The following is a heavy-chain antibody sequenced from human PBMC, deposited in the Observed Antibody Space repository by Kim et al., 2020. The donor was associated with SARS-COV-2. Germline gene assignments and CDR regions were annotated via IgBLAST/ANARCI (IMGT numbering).Heavy chain of an antibody. V-gene: IGHV1-18*01. CDR2: ISAYNGNT. Sequence: ASVKVSCKASGYTFTSYGISWVRQAPGQGLEWMGWISAYNGNTNYAQKLQGRVTMTTDTSTSTAYMELRSLRSDDTAVYYCARAGGVLWFGAVPLEAYFDYWGQGTLVTVSS. CDR1: GYTFTSYG. CDR3: ARAGGVLWFGAVPLEAYFDY. D-gene: IGHD3-10*01. J-gene: IGHJ4*02.